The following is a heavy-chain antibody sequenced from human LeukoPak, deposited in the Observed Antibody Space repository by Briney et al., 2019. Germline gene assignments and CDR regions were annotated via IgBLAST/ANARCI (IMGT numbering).Heavy chain of an antibody. D-gene: IGHD5-12*01. CDR2: MNPNSGNT. CDR1: GYTFTSYD. CDR3: ARVSARKWLRLYYFDY. J-gene: IGHJ4*02. V-gene: IGHV1-8*01. Sequence: ASVKVSCMASGYTFTSYDINWVREATGQGLEWVGWMNPNSGNTGYAQKLQGRVTMSTDTSISTAYMELSSLRSEDTAVYYCARVSARKWLRLYYFDYWGQGTLVTVSS.